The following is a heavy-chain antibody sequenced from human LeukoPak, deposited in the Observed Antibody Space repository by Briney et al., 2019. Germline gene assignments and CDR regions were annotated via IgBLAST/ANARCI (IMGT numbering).Heavy chain of an antibody. CDR2: INQDGSKQ. CDR1: LTFSNNW. Sequence: GGSLRLSCAGSLTFSNNWMNWVRQTPGRGLEWVATINQDGSKQFYVDSVKGRFTIARDNAKNSLYLQMNSLRVEDSAAYYCARGFRAWTSPIDYWGQGALVTVSS. J-gene: IGHJ4*02. CDR3: ARGFRAWTSPIDY. V-gene: IGHV3-7*01. D-gene: IGHD3/OR15-3a*01.